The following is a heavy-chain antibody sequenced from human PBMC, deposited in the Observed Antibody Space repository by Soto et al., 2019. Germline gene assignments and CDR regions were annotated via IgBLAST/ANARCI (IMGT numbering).Heavy chain of an antibody. V-gene: IGHV3-21*01. CDR1: GFTFSSYS. J-gene: IGHJ5*02. CDR2: ISSSSSYI. Sequence: EVQLVESGGGLVKPGGSLRLSCAASGFTFSSYSMNWVRQAPGKGLEWVSSISSSSSYIYYADSVKGRFTISRDNAKNSLYLHMNSLSAEDTAVYYCARSPTPTWFDPWGQGTLVTVSS. CDR3: ARSPTPTWFDP.